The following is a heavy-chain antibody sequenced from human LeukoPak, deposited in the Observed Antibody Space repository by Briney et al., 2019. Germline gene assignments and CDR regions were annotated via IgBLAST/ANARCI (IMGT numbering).Heavy chain of an antibody. D-gene: IGHD3-10*01. V-gene: IGHV3-72*01. CDR1: GFTFNEHY. J-gene: IGHJ4*02. CDR3: VASIISPSNY. CDR2: TKNRANSYTT. Sequence: GGSLRLSCATSGFTFNEHYLGWVRQAPGKGLEWVGRTKNRANSYTTEYAASVKGRFTISRDDSKNSLRLQMNSLKTEDTAIYSCVASIISPSNYWGLGTLVTVSS.